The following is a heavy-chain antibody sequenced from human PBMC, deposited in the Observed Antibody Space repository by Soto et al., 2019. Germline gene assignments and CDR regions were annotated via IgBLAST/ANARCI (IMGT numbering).Heavy chain of an antibody. J-gene: IGHJ5*02. CDR3: ARRYINCSSTSCYESWFDP. D-gene: IGHD2-2*01. CDR2: ISDSGGTS. Sequence: GGSLRLSCAASGFIFSNYVMSWVRQAPGKGLEWVSSISDSGGTSYYADSVKGRFTISRDNSKNTLYLQMNSLRAEDTAVYYFARRYINCSSTSCYESWFDPWGQGTLVTVSS. V-gene: IGHV3-23*01. CDR1: GFIFSNYV.